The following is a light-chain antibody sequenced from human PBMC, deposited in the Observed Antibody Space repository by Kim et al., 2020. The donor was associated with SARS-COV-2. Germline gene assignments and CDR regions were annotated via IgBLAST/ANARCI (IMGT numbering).Light chain of an antibody. CDR2: LNSYGSH. CDR1: SEHSSYT. V-gene: IGLV4-69*02. J-gene: IGLJ3*02. CDR3: QTWGSGPWV. Sequence: SVKLTCTLGSEHSSYTIAWHQQQPGNGPRYLMKLNSYGSHTKGAEIPDRFSGSSSGAERYLTISSLQSDDEADYYCQTWGSGPWVFGGGTQLTVL.